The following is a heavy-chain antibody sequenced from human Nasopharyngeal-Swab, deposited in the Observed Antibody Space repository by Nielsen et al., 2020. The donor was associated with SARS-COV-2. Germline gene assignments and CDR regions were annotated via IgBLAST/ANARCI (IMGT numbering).Heavy chain of an antibody. CDR2: IYHSGST. CDR1: GGSISRGGYS. CDR3: ARSDYYEYYAFDI. D-gene: IGHD3-22*01. V-gene: IGHV4-30-2*01. Sequence: SQTLSLTCAVSGGSISRGGYSWSWIRQPPGKGLEWIGYIYHSGSTYYNPSLKSRVTISVDRSKNQFSLKLSSVTAADTAVYYCARSDYYEYYAFDIWGQGTMVTVSS. J-gene: IGHJ3*02.